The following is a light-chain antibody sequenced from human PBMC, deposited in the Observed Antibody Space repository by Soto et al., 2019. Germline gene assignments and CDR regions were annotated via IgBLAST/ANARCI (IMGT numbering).Light chain of an antibody. CDR3: AAWDDSLPRV. V-gene: IGLV1-47*01. J-gene: IGLJ2*01. Sequence: QSVLTQPPSASGTPGQRVTISCSGSSSNIGSNYVYWYQQLPGTAPKLLIYRNNQRPSGVPDRFSGSKSGTSASLAISGLRSEDEADYYCAAWDDSLPRVFGGGTKLTVL. CDR2: RNN. CDR1: SSNIGSNY.